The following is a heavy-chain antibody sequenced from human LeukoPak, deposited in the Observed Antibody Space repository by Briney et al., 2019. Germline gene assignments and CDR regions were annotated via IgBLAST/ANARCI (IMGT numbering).Heavy chain of an antibody. V-gene: IGHV4-4*02. CDR1: GASISSSNW. CDR2: IYHSAST. D-gene: IGHD5-18*01. J-gene: IGHJ4*02. CDR3: ARDPTAMATYFDY. Sequence: SRTLSLTCAVSGASISSSNWWCWVRQPPGKGLEWIGEIYHSASTNYNPSLKSRVTISVDKSKNQFSLKLTSVPAADTAVYYCARDPTAMATYFDYWGQGTLVTVSS.